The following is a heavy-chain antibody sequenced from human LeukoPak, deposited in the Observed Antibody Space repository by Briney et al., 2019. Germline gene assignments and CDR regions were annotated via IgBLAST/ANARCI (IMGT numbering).Heavy chain of an antibody. V-gene: IGHV3-48*03. CDR2: ISSSGGTI. D-gene: IGHD3-22*01. J-gene: IGHJ4*02. Sequence: GGSLRLSCAASGFTFSSYEMNWARQSPGKGLEWVSYISSSGGTIYYADSVRGRFTVSRDNSKNTLYLQMNSLRAADTAVYYCARRDGSGYYALDYWGQGFLVTVSS. CDR1: GFTFSSYE. CDR3: ARRDGSGYYALDY.